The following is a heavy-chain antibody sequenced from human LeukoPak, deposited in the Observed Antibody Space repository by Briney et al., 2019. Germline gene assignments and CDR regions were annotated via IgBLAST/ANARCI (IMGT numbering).Heavy chain of an antibody. J-gene: IGHJ4*02. D-gene: IGHD3-16*02. CDR1: GYTFTSYG. V-gene: IGHV1-18*01. Sequence: ASVKVSCKASGYTFTSYGISWVRQAPGQGLEWMGWISAYSGNTNYAQKLQGRVTMTTDTSTSTAYMELRSLRSDDTAVYYCARVGFADFYDYVWGSYRTPDYWGQGTLVTVSS. CDR3: ARVGFADFYDYVWGSYRTPDY. CDR2: ISAYSGNT.